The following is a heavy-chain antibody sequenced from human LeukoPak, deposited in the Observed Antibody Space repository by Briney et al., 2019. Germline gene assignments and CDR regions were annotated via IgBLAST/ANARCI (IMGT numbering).Heavy chain of an antibody. CDR2: IKQDGSEK. CDR3: AKEEPLLYGLIDY. D-gene: IGHD1-14*01. CDR1: GFALSNYW. J-gene: IGHJ4*02. Sequence: GGSLRLSCAASGFALSNYWMSWVRQAPGKGLEWVANIKQDGSEKDYVDSVKGRFTISRDNAKNSLYLQMNSLRAEDTAVYYCAKEEPLLYGLIDYWGQGTLVTVSS. V-gene: IGHV3-7*01.